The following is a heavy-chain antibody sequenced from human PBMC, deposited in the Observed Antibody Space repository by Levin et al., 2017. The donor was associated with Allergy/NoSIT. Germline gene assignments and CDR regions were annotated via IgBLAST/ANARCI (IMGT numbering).Heavy chain of an antibody. J-gene: IGHJ2*01. D-gene: IGHD5-18*01. CDR3: AKEWMETAMDYWYFDL. Sequence: GESLKISCAASGFSFNRYGMHWVRQAPGKGLEWLAVIAYGGSIAFYADSVKGRFTISRDKSKNTLYLQMNSLRAEDTAMYYCAKEWMETAMDYWYFDLWGRGTLVTVSS. CDR1: GFSFNRYG. CDR2: IAYGGSIA. V-gene: IGHV3-30*18.